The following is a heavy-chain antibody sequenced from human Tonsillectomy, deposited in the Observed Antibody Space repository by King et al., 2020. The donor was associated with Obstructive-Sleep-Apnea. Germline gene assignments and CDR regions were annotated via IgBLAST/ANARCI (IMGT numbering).Heavy chain of an antibody. CDR1: GFTFRTSW. CDR3: ARDRGDAGPTTTDY. V-gene: IGHV3-74*01. Sequence: VQLVESGGGLVQPGGSLRLSCAASGFTFRTSWMHWVRQAPGKGLVWVSRINSDGSSTIYADFVKGRFTISRDNAKNTLYLQMNSLRAEDTAVYYCARDRGDAGPTTTDYWGQGTLVTVSS. J-gene: IGHJ4*02. CDR2: INSDGSST. D-gene: IGHD1-26*01.